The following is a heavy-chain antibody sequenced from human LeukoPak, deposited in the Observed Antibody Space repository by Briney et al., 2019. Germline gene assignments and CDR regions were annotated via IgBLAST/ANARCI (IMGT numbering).Heavy chain of an antibody. D-gene: IGHD3-16*02. J-gene: IGHJ5*02. Sequence: GGSLILSCAASGFTFSSYAMNWVRQAPGKGLEWVSGISGSGGSTYYADSVKGRLSISRDNSKNTLSLQMNSLRADDTALYYCAKGTGINRFHWFDPWGQGTLVTVSS. CDR2: ISGSGGST. V-gene: IGHV3-23*01. CDR3: AKGTGINRFHWFDP. CDR1: GFTFSSYA.